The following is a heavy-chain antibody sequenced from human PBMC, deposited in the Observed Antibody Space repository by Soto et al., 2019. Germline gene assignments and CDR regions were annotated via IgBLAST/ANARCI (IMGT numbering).Heavy chain of an antibody. CDR2: ISYDGSNK. D-gene: IGHD3-16*01. CDR3: ARDWDYGCSDLNYCMPV. CDR1: GFTFSSYA. J-gene: IGHJ6*02. V-gene: IGHV3-30-3*01. Sequence: QVQLVESGGGVVQPGRSLRLSCAASGFTFSSYAMHWVRQAPGKGLEWVAVISYDGSNKYYADSVKGRFTISRDNSKNTLYLQMNSLRAEDTSVYSCARDWDYGCSDLNYCMPVWRQGTTVTFSS.